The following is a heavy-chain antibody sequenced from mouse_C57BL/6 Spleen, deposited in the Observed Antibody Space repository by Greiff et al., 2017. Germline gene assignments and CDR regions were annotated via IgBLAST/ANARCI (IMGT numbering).Heavy chain of an antibody. D-gene: IGHD2-4*01. V-gene: IGHV1-19*01. J-gene: IGHJ2*01. CDR1: GYTFTDYY. CDR2: INPYNGGT. CDR3: ARWITGVDY. Sequence: VQLKPSGPVLVKPGASVKMSCKASGYTFTDYYMNWVKQSHGKSLEWIGVINPYNGGTSYNQKFKGKATLTVDKSSSTAYMELNSRTSEDSAVYYCARWITGVDYWGQGTTLTVSS.